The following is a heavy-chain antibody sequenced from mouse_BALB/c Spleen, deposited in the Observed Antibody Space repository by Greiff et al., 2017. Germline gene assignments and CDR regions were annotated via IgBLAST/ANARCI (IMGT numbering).Heavy chain of an antibody. CDR3: ARGYYGPYWYFDV. V-gene: IGHV1-18*01. Sequence: EVQGVESGPELVKPGASVKIPCKASGYTFTDYNMDWVKQSHGKSLEWIGDINPNNGGTIYNQKFKGKATLTVDKSSSTAYMELRSLTSEDTAVYYCARGYYGPYWYFDVWGAGTTVTVSS. D-gene: IGHD1-2*01. CDR2: INPNNGGT. J-gene: IGHJ1*01. CDR1: GYTFTDYN.